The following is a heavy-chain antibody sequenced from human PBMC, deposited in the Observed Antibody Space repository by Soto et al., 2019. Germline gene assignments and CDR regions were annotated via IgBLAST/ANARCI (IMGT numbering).Heavy chain of an antibody. V-gene: IGHV1-2*04. CDR3: ARQRPYYDSSGYYYTGDFDY. CDR1: GYTFTGYY. CDR2: INPNSGGT. J-gene: IGHJ4*02. D-gene: IGHD3-22*01. Sequence: ASVKVSCKASGYTFTGYYMHWVRQAPGQGLEWMGWINPNSGGTNYAQKFQGWVTMTRDTSISTAYMELSRLRSDDTAVYYCARQRPYYDSSGYYYTGDFDYWGQGTLVTSPQ.